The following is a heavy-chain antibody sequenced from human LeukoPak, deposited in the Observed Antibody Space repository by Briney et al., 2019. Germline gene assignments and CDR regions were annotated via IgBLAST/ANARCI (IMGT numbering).Heavy chain of an antibody. V-gene: IGHV4-59*01. D-gene: IGHD5-18*01. J-gene: IGHJ4*01. Sequence: SETLSLTCTVSGGSISSYYWSWIRQPPGKGLEWIGYIYYIGRTNYNPSLKSRVTISVDTSKNQFSLMLTPVTAADTAVYYCARHVDTAVVLYFDYWGHGALVTVSS. CDR1: GGSISSYY. CDR3: ARHVDTAVVLYFDY. CDR2: IYYIGRT.